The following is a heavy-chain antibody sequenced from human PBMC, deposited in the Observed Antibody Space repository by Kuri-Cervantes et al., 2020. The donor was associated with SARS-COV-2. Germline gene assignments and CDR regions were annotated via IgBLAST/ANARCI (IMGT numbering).Heavy chain of an antibody. Sequence: ETLSLTCAAPGFTFSSYSMHWVRQAPGKGLEWVSSISSSSSYIYYADSVKGRFTISRDNAKNSLYLQMSSLRDEDTAVYYCARRGGALGYFDYWGQGTLVTVSS. D-gene: IGHD1-26*01. CDR1: GFTFSSYS. CDR2: ISSSSSYI. J-gene: IGHJ4*02. CDR3: ARRGGALGYFDY. V-gene: IGHV3-21*01.